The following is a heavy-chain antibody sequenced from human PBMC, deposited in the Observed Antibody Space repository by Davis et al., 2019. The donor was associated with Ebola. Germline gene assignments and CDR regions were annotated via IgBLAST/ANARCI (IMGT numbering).Heavy chain of an antibody. J-gene: IGHJ4*02. V-gene: IGHV3-48*04. Sequence: GESPNTSCASSGFTFSRYSMNWVRQAPGKGLEWVSYISSSSSTIYYADSVKGRFTISRDNAKNSLYLQMNSLRAEDTAVYYCARETGTAAWGQGTLVTVSS. CDR3: ARETGTAA. CDR1: GFTFSRYS. CDR2: ISSSSSTI. D-gene: IGHD2-2*01.